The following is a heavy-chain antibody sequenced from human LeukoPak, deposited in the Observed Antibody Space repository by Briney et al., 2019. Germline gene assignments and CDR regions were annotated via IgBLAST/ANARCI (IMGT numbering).Heavy chain of an antibody. Sequence: GGSLRLSCAASGFSFSTSGMHWIRQAPGKGREGGAFIQSDGGNNHYADSVKGRFTISRDNSKTTVHLQMNRLRAEDTAMYYCVRDGAHWDLDYWGQGTLVTVSS. D-gene: IGHD7-27*01. CDR2: IQSDGGNN. CDR3: VRDGAHWDLDY. V-gene: IGHV3-30*02. CDR1: GFSFSTSG. J-gene: IGHJ4*02.